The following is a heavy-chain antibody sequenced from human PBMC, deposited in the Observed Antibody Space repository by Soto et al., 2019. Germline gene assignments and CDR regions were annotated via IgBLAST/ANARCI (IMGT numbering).Heavy chain of an antibody. D-gene: IGHD2-15*01. Sequence: SETLSLTCTVSGGSISSSSYYWGWIRQPPGKGLEWIGSIYYSGSTYYNPSLKSRVTISVDTSKNQFSLKLSSVTAADTAVYYWARHTPAISISDHWGQGTLVTVSS. CDR1: GGSISSSSYY. CDR3: ARHTPAISISDH. J-gene: IGHJ4*02. V-gene: IGHV4-39*01. CDR2: IYYSGST.